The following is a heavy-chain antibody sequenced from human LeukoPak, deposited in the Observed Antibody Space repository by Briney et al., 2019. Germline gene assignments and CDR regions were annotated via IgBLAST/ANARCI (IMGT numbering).Heavy chain of an antibody. Sequence: PGGSLRLSCAASGFTFSSYWMSWVRQAPGKGLEWVANIKQDGSEKYYVDSVKGRFTISRDNAKNSLYLQMNSLRAEDTAVYYCARLTYDFWSGYYTNWGQGTLVTVSS. V-gene: IGHV3-7*01. J-gene: IGHJ4*02. CDR1: GFTFSSYW. CDR2: IKQDGSEK. D-gene: IGHD3-3*01. CDR3: ARLTYDFWSGYYTN.